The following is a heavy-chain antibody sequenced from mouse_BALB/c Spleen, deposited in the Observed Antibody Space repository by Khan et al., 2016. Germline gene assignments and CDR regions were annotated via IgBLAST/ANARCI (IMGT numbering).Heavy chain of an antibody. V-gene: IGHV5-17*02. J-gene: IGHJ4*01. Sequence: EVELVESGGGLVQPGGSRKLSCAASGFTFSSFGMHWVRQAPEKGLEWVAYISSVSSTIFYADTVKGRFTISRDNPKNTLFLQMTSLRSEDTAMYYCARRGVYYYVNSLRFYAMDYWGQGTSVTVSS. D-gene: IGHD1-1*01. CDR1: GFTFSSFG. CDR2: ISSVSSTI. CDR3: ARRGVYYYVNSLRFYAMDY.